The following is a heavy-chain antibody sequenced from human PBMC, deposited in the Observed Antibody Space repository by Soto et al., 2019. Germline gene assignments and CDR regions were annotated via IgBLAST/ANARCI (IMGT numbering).Heavy chain of an antibody. CDR1: GGSFSGYY. V-gene: IGHV4-34*01. Sequence: SETLSLTCAVYGGSFSGYYWSWIRQPPGKGLEWIGEINHSGSTNYNPSLKSRVTISVDTSKNQFSLKLSSVTAADTAVYYCARSSIAPRLFMYPFDYWGQGTLVTVSS. CDR3: ARSSIAPRLFMYPFDY. J-gene: IGHJ4*02. CDR2: INHSGST. D-gene: IGHD6-6*01.